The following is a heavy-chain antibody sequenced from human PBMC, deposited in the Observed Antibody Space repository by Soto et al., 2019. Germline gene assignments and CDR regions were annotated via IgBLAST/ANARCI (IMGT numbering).Heavy chain of an antibody. CDR3: ARDSRTTYYFDY. CDR2: ISSSSTYT. J-gene: IGHJ4*02. V-gene: IGHV3-11*05. Sequence: QVQLVESGGGLVKPGGSLRLSCAASAFTFSDYYMSWIRQAPGKGLEWVSYISSSSTYTNYADSVKGRFTISRDNAKNSQYLQMNSLRAEDTAVYYCARDSRTTYYFDYWGQGTLVTVSS. CDR1: AFTFSDYY.